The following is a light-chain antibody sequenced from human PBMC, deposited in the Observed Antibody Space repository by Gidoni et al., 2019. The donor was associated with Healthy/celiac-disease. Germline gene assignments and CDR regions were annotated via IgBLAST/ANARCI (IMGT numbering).Light chain of an antibody. Sequence: DIQMTQSPSSPSASVGDRVTITCRASQSISSYLNWYQQKPGKAPKLLIYAASSLQSGVPSRFSGSGSGTDFTLTISSLQPVDFATYYCQQSYSTLYTFGQGTKLEIK. CDR3: QQSYSTLYT. CDR2: AAS. CDR1: QSISSY. J-gene: IGKJ2*01. V-gene: IGKV1-39*01.